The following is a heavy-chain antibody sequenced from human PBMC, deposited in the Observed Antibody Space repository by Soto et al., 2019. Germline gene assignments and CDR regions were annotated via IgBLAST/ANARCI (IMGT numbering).Heavy chain of an antibody. D-gene: IGHD3-22*01. V-gene: IGHV1-69*12. CDR1: GGTFSSYA. Sequence: QVQLVQSGAEVKKPGSSVKVSCKASGGTFSSYAISWVRQAPGQGLXXXGGIIPIFGTANYAQKFQGRVTITADESTSTAYMELSSLRSEDTAVYYCASGYYYDSSGYHENSKGFDPWGQGTLVTVSS. CDR3: ASGYYYDSSGYHENSKGFDP. CDR2: IIPIFGTA. J-gene: IGHJ5*02.